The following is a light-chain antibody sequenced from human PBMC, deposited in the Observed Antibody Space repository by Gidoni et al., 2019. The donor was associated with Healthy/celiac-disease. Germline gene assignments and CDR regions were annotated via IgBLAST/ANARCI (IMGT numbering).Light chain of an antibody. CDR1: QSVSSN. J-gene: IGKJ5*01. V-gene: IGKV3-15*01. CDR3: QQYNTWPPIT. Sequence: EIVMTQSPATLSVSPGERATLSCRASQSVSSNLAWYQQKPGQAPRLLIYGASTRATGIPARFSGSVSGTEFTLTISSLQSEDFAVYSCQQYNTWPPITFGQGTRLEIK. CDR2: GAS.